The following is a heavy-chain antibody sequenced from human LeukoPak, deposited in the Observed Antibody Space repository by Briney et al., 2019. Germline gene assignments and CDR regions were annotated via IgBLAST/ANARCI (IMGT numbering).Heavy chain of an antibody. D-gene: IGHD7-27*01. CDR2: IYSGGST. CDR1: GFTVSSNC. J-gene: IGHJ3*02. CDR3: ARDGDGAFDI. Sequence: GGSLRLSCAASGFTVSSNCMSWVRQAPGKGLERVSVIYSGGSTYYADSVKGRFTISRDNSKNTLYLQMNSLRAEDTAVYYCARDGDGAFDIWGQGTMVTVSS. V-gene: IGHV3-53*01.